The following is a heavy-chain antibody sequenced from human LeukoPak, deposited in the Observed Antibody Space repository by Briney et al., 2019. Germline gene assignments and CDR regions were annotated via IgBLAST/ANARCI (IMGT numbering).Heavy chain of an antibody. CDR2: IGTASDT. CDR1: GFTFSSFD. D-gene: IGHD1-1*01. CDR3: ARGPPRGKYYYMDV. Sequence: GGSLRLSCAASGFTFSSFDMHWVRQPTGQGLEWVSTIGTASDTYYPGSVEGRFTLSRDNAKNSLYLQMNSLTAGDTAVYYCARGPPRGKYYYMDVWGKGTTVTLSS. V-gene: IGHV3-13*01. J-gene: IGHJ6*03.